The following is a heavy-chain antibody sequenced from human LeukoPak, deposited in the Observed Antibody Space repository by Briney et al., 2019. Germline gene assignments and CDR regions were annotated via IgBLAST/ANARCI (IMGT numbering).Heavy chain of an antibody. V-gene: IGHV4-59*01. J-gene: IGHJ6*02. CDR2: IYYSGST. CDR1: GGSISSYY. D-gene: IGHD2-2*02. Sequence: SETLSLTCTVSGGSISSYYWSWIRQPPGKGLEWIGYIYYSGSTNYNPSLKSRVTISVDTSKNQFSLKLSSVTAADTAVYYCARDCSSTSCYTGMDVWGRGTTVTVSS. CDR3: ARDCSSTSCYTGMDV.